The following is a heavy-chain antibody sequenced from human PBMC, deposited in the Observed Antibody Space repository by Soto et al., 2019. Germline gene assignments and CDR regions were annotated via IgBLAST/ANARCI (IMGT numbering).Heavy chain of an antibody. J-gene: IGHJ4*02. CDR2: IYSGGST. V-gene: IGHV3-53*01. CDR1: GFTVSSNY. CDR3: ARSPVTNYYDSSGYYYYFDY. D-gene: IGHD3-22*01. Sequence: GESLKISCAASGFTVSSNYMSWVRQAPGKGLEWVSVIYSGGSTYYADSVKGRFTISRDNSKNTLYLQMNSLRAEDTAVYYCARSPVTNYYDSSGYYYYFDYWGQGTLVTVSS.